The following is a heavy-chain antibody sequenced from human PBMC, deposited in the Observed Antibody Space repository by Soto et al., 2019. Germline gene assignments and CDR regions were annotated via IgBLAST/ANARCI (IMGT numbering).Heavy chain of an antibody. Sequence: EVQLLESGGGLVQPGGPLRLPCVALGFRFGDLAWGGVGRPPGRGLQWVAAIIGGPANRAYYTESVKGRFTISRDNSKSTLYLQMNSLRAGDTAVYYCAKDKMEQWLVGGYFENWGQGALVTVSS. CDR1: GFRFGDLA. CDR3: AKDKMEQWLVGGYFEN. CDR2: IIGGPANRA. D-gene: IGHD6-19*01. V-gene: IGHV3-23*01. J-gene: IGHJ4*02.